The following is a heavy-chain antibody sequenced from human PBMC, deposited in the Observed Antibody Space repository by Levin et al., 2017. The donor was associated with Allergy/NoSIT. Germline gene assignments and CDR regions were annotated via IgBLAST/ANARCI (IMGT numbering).Heavy chain of an antibody. CDR2: IWYDGSKK. CDR3: ARDPQSSMDV. Sequence: GGSLRLSCEVSGFTFSSHGFHWVRQAPGKGLEWVAVIWYDGSKKYYADSVKGRFTISRENSKNTLYLQMNSLRAEDTAVYYCARDPQSSMDVWGQGTTVTVSS. V-gene: IGHV3-33*01. J-gene: IGHJ6*02. D-gene: IGHD6-6*01. CDR1: GFTFSSHG.